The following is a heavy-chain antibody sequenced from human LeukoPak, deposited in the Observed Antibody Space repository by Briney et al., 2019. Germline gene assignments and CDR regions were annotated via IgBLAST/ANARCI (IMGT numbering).Heavy chain of an antibody. V-gene: IGHV3-23*01. CDR3: AKYFGGWYEDY. CDR1: GFTFSSYA. Sequence: GGSLRLSCAVSGFTFSSYAMSWVRQAPGKGLQWVSTISAGGTTYYADSVKGRFTVSSDNSKNTLFLQMNSLRAEDTAVYYCAKYFGGWYEDYWGQGTLVTVSS. J-gene: IGHJ4*02. CDR2: ISAGGTT. D-gene: IGHD6-19*01.